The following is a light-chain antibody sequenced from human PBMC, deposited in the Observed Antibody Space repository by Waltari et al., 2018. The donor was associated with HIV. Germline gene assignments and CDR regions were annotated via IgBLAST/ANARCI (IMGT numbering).Light chain of an antibody. CDR1: RSNIGTSF. CDR3: GTWDSSLSVWV. J-gene: IGLJ3*02. Sequence: QSVLPQPPSVSAAPGQKVTISCPGSRSNIGTSFVSWYQPLPGTAPKLLIYDNNRRPEGIPDRFSGSKSGTSATLGITGLQTGDEADYYCGTWDSSLSVWVFGGGTNLTVL. CDR2: DNN. V-gene: IGLV1-51*01.